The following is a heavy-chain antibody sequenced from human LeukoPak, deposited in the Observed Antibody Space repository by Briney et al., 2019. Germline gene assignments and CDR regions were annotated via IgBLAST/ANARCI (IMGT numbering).Heavy chain of an antibody. CDR1: GFTFSSYS. V-gene: IGHV3-15*01. CDR3: TTDSGGSYHNIFDY. Sequence: GGSLRLSCAASGFTFSSYSMNWVRQAPGKGVEWVGRIKSKTDGGTTDHAAPVKGRFTISRDDSKNTLYLQMNSLKTEDTAVYYCTTDSGGSYHNIFDYWGQGTLVTVSS. CDR2: IKSKTDGGTT. D-gene: IGHD1-26*01. J-gene: IGHJ4*02.